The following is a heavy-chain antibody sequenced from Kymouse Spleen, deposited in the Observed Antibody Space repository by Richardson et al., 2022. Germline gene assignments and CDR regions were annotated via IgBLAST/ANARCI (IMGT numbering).Heavy chain of an antibody. CDR3: TTSGYGDSFYYYYYGMDGYYGMDV. Sequence: EVQLVESGGGLVKPGGSLRLSCAASGFTFSNAWMSWVRQAPGKGLEWVGRIKSKTDGGTTDYAAPVKGRFTISRDDSKNTLYLQMNSLKTEDTAVYYCTTSGYGDSFYYYYYGMDGYYGMDVWGQGTTVTVSS. V-gene: IGHV3-15*01. J-gene: IGHJ6*02. CDR1: GFTFSNAW. CDR2: IKSKTDGGTT. D-gene: IGHD4-17*01.